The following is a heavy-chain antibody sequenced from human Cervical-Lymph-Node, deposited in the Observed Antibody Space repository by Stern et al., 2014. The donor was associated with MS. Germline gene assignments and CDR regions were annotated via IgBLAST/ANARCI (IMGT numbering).Heavy chain of an antibody. CDR1: GFTFSTYW. D-gene: IGHD2-15*01. J-gene: IGHJ6*02. Sequence: EVQLVESGGGLLQPGGSLRLSCGVSGFTFSTYWMHWVRQGPGKGLVWVSRINSGGSSTSYTDSVRGRFTISRDNAKNTVDLQMTSLRAEDTAVYYCARSSGASGDAMDVWGQGTTVTVSS. CDR2: INSGGSST. CDR3: ARSSGASGDAMDV. V-gene: IGHV3-74*02.